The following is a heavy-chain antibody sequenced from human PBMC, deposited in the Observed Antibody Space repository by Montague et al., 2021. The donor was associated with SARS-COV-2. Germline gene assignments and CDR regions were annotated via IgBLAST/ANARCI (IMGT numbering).Heavy chain of an antibody. V-gene: IGHV4-59*13. CDR2: GHYNDSN. D-gene: IGHD3-10*01. Sequence: SETLSLTCSVSGGSTGSYYYNWLRQPPRKGMEWIGHGHYNDSNTYSPSFYRRITISIDTPKNQFSLKLNSVTAADTAVYFGARSFDASGTYYLPHWGQGTLVTVSS. J-gene: IGHJ4*02. CDR3: ARSFDASGTYYLPH. CDR1: GGSTGSYY.